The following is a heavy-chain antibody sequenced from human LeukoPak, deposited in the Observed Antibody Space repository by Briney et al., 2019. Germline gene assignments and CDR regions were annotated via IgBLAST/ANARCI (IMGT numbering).Heavy chain of an antibody. J-gene: IGHJ6*02. D-gene: IGHD2-15*01. CDR3: ARRSHCTGDSCFPV. Sequence: SEXXXLXCXXXXXXXXSXTXYXVWIRQPXXKGLEWIGSIYYDGSLYYNRSFKGRVTISQDTPKNQFSLKLNTVTAADTAVYHCARRSHCTGDSCFPVWGQGTTVTVSS. V-gene: IGHV4-39*01. CDR2: IYYDGSL. CDR1: XXXXXSXTXY.